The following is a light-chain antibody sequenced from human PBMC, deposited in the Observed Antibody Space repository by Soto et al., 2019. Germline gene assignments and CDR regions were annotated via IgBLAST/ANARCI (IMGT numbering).Light chain of an antibody. CDR1: QGISSY. Sequence: AIRMTQSPSSLSASTGDGVTITCRASQGISSYLAWYQQKPGKAPKLLIYAASTLQSGVPSRFSGSGSGTDFTLTISCLQSEDFATYYCQQYYSYPLTFGQGTKV. CDR3: QQYYSYPLT. J-gene: IGKJ1*01. V-gene: IGKV1-8*01. CDR2: AAS.